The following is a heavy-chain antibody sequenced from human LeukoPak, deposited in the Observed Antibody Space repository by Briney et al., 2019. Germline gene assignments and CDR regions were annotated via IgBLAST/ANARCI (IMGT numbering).Heavy chain of an antibody. J-gene: IGHJ3*02. CDR3: SRGGGSDSSPRINAFDI. Sequence: SETLSLTCAVSGGSISSGSYYWSWIRQPAGKGLEWIGRIYTSGSTNYNPSLKSRVTISVDTSKNQFSLKLSSVTAADTAVYYCSRGGGSDSSPRINAFDIWGQGTMLTVSS. CDR1: GGSISSGSYY. D-gene: IGHD3-22*01. V-gene: IGHV4-61*02. CDR2: IYTSGST.